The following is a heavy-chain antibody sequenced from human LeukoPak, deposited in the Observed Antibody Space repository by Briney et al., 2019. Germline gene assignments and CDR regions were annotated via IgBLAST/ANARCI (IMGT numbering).Heavy chain of an antibody. CDR2: INPSGGST. Sequence: ASVKVSCKASGYTFTSYCMHWVRQAPGQGLEWMGIINPSGGSTNYAQKFQGRVTMTRDTSTSTLYMELSSLTSEDTAVYYCARDGGYCSTTSCYAFYWGQGTPVTVSS. V-gene: IGHV1-46*01. CDR1: GYTFTSYC. CDR3: ARDGGYCSTTSCYAFY. J-gene: IGHJ4*02. D-gene: IGHD2-2*01.